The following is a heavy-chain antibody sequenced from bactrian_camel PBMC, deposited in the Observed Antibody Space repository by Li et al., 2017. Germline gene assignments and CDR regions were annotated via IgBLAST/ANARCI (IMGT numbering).Heavy chain of an antibody. Sequence: HVQLVESGGGSVQTGGSLRLSCAASGYTFTGRRVGWFRKAPGEEREGVAVIARDGITNVADSVKGRFIISKDDAKNTLYLQMSSLKPEDTAMYYCVKIYTAGYGCLPGLLSSDFLGWGQGTQVTVS. CDR3: VKIYTAGYGCLPGLLSSDFLG. V-gene: IGHV3S53*01. D-gene: IGHD3*01. CDR2: IARDGIT. CDR1: GYTFTGRR. J-gene: IGHJ4*01.